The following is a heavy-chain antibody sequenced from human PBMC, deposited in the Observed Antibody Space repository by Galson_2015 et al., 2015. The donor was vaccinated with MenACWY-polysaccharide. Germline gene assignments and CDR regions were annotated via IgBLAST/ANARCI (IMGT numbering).Heavy chain of an antibody. D-gene: IGHD1-1*01. CDR2: INQYGSEK. CDR1: GFTFNDFW. Sequence: SLRLSCAASGFTFNDFWLSWVRQAPGKGLEWVANINQYGSEKYYVDSVKGRFTISRDNAKNSLYLQMNSLRAEDTAVYYCARDGGRTIGTTQRGYWGQGTLVTASS. J-gene: IGHJ4*02. CDR3: ARDGGRTIGTTQRGY. V-gene: IGHV3-7*01.